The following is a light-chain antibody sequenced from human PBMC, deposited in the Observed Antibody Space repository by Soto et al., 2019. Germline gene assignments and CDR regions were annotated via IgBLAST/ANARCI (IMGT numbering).Light chain of an antibody. Sequence: QSVLTQPASVSGSPGQSITISCTGTNSDTAGYNYVSWYQQHPGKAPKLMIYEVSNRPSGVSNRFSGSQSGNTASLTISGLQAEDEANYYCSSYTTSNTPLYVFGTGTKLTVL. CDR1: NSDTAGYNY. CDR3: SSYTTSNTPLYV. V-gene: IGLV2-14*01. J-gene: IGLJ1*01. CDR2: EVS.